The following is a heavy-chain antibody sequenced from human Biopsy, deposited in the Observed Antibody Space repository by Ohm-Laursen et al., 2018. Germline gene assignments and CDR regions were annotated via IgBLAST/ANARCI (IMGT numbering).Heavy chain of an antibody. Sequence: SDTLSLTCTVSGVSISVDGYYWAWIRQLPGKGLDWIGYIYHSGTTYYNPSLKSRLTMSVDTSKNEFSLRLRSVTAADTAVYFCAAFRASWDTTQVGDYWGQGTLVTVSS. D-gene: IGHD1-26*01. CDR3: AAFRASWDTTQVGDY. CDR2: IYHSGTT. V-gene: IGHV4-31*03. J-gene: IGHJ4*02. CDR1: GVSISVDGYY.